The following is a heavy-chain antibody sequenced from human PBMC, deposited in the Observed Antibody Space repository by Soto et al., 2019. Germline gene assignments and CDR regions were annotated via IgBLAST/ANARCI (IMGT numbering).Heavy chain of an antibody. Sequence: GGSLRLSCSASGFTFSSYAMSWVRQAPGKGLEWVSAISGSGGSTYYADSVKGRFTISRDNSKNTLYLQMNSLRAEDTAVYYCAKDRRGYDFWSGYLGYYYYMDVWGKGTTVTVSS. J-gene: IGHJ6*03. V-gene: IGHV3-23*01. CDR1: GFTFSSYA. D-gene: IGHD3-3*01. CDR2: ISGSGGST. CDR3: AKDRRGYDFWSGYLGYYYYMDV.